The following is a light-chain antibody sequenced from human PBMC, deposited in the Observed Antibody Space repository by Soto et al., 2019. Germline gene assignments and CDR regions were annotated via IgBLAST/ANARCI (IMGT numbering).Light chain of an antibody. Sequence: DIQMTQSPSSVSASVGDRITITCRASQDIGERLAWFQQKTGKAPQYLIQAASNLQSGVPSRFSGSGSGTAFILTISSLQPEDIASYFCLQGYSFPRTFGLGTKVEI. CDR2: AAS. CDR3: LQGYSFPRT. V-gene: IGKV1-12*01. J-gene: IGKJ1*01. CDR1: QDIGER.